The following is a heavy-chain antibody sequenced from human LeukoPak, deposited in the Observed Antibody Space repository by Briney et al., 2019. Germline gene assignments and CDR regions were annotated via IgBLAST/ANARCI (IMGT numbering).Heavy chain of an antibody. CDR3: ARGVVVPAAMGADY. CDR1: GGTFSSYA. V-gene: IGHV1-69*05. CDR2: IIPIFGTA. D-gene: IGHD2-2*01. J-gene: IGHJ4*02. Sequence: SVKVSCKASGGTFSSYAISWVRQAPGQGLEWMGGIIPIFGTANYAQKFQGRVTITTDESTSTAYMELSSLRSEDTAVYYCARGVVVPAAMGADYWGQGSLVTVSS.